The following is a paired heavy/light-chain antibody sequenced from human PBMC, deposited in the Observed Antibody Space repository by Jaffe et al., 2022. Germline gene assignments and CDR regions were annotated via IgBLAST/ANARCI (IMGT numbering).Light chain of an antibody. CDR1: QSVSDN. V-gene: IGKV3-15*01. CDR2: GAS. Sequence: EIVMTQSPATLSVSPGERATLSCRASQSVSDNLAWYQQKPGQAPRLLISGASTRATGIPARFSGSGSGTEFTLTISSLQSEDFAVYYCQQYNTWPPWTFGQGTKVEIK. J-gene: IGKJ1*01. CDR3: QQYNTWPPWT.
Heavy chain of an antibody. V-gene: IGHV3-23*01. J-gene: IGHJ3*02. CDR1: GFTFRTYA. CDR3: TKDAHSSGWFRDAFDI. Sequence: EVQLLESGGGLVQPGGSLRLSCAASGFTFRTYAISWVRQAPGKGLEWVSSISSSGGNTYYADSVKGRFTISRDNSKNTLYLQMNSLRADDTAVYYCTKDAHSSGWFRDAFDIWGQGTVVTVSS. CDR2: ISSSGGNT. D-gene: IGHD6-19*01.